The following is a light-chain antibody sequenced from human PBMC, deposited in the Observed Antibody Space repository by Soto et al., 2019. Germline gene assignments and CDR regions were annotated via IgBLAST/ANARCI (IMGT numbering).Light chain of an antibody. Sequence: EIVMTQSPATLSVSPEERATLSCRASQSVSSNLAWYQQKPGQAPTLLIYGASTRATGIPARFSGSGSGTEFTLTISSLQSEDFAVYYCQQYNNWPRTFGQGTKVEIK. V-gene: IGKV3-15*01. CDR2: GAS. CDR3: QQYNNWPRT. J-gene: IGKJ1*01. CDR1: QSVSSN.